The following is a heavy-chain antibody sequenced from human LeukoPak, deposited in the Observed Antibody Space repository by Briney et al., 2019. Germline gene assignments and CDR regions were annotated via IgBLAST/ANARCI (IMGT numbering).Heavy chain of an antibody. V-gene: IGHV4-59*08. Sequence: PSETLSLTCTVSGGSISSYYWNWLRQPPGKGLEWIGDISYSGRTSYNPSLKSRVTISVDTSKNQFSLKLSSVTAADTAVYYCARRPPVAYWYFDLWGRGTLVTVSS. CDR2: ISYSGRT. CDR3: ARRPPVAYWYFDL. J-gene: IGHJ2*01. D-gene: IGHD4-23*01. CDR1: GGSISSYY.